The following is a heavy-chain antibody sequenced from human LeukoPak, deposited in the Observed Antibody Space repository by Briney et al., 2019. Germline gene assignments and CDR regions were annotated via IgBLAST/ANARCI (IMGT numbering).Heavy chain of an antibody. D-gene: IGHD1-26*01. CDR1: GFTFGDYA. Sequence: GSLRLSCPASGFTFGDYAMSWVRQAPGKGLEWVGFIRSKAYGGTTEYAASVKGRFTISRDDSKNIAYLQMNSLKTEDTAVYYCTRQPIYSGKYYFDYWGREPWSPSPQ. J-gene: IGHJ4*02. CDR3: TRQPIYSGKYYFDY. CDR2: IRSKAYGGTT. V-gene: IGHV3-49*04.